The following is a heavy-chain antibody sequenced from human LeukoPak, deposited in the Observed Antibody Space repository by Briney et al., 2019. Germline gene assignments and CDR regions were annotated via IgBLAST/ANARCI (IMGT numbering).Heavy chain of an antibody. CDR2: ISADNGNT. CDR1: GYTFITYG. CDR3: ARARQYGVGAFDI. J-gene: IGHJ3*02. V-gene: IGHV1-18*01. Sequence: ASVKVSCKASGYTFITYGISWVRQAPGQGLEWMGWISADNGNTNYAQKLQGRVTMTTDTSTSTAYMELRSLRSDDTAVYYCARARQYGVGAFDIWGQGTMVTVSS. D-gene: IGHD3-3*01.